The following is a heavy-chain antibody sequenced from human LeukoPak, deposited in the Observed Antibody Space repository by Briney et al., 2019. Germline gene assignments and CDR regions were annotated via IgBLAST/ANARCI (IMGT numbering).Heavy chain of an antibody. J-gene: IGHJ6*03. CDR2: ISAYNGNT. CDR3: ARSIAFGSGSFPYYYYYMDV. Sequence: GAXVKVSCKASGYTFTSYGISWVRQAPGQGLEWMGWISAYNGNTNYAQKLQGRVTMTTDTSTSTAYMELRSLRSDDTAVYYCARSIAFGSGSFPYYYYYMDVWGKGTTVTISS. V-gene: IGHV1-18*01. CDR1: GYTFTSYG. D-gene: IGHD3-10*01.